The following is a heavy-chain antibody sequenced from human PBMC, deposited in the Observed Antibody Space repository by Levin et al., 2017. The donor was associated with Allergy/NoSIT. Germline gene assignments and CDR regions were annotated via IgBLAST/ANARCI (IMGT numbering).Heavy chain of an antibody. Sequence: SCAASGFAFSSYAMSWVRQAPGKGLEWVSSISGNGDSTYYADSVKGRFTISRDNFKNTLHLQMNSLRGEDTALYHCAKDGGISMVRGASDYGLDVWGQGTTVTVSS. V-gene: IGHV3-23*01. CDR1: GFAFSSYA. CDR3: AKDGGISMVRGASDYGLDV. D-gene: IGHD3-10*01. CDR2: ISGNGDST. J-gene: IGHJ6*02.